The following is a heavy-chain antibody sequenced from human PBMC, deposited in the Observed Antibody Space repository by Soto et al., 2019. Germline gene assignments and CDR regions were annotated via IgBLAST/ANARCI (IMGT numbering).Heavy chain of an antibody. Sequence: QVQLVESGGGVVQPGRSLRLSCAASGFTFSSYGMHWVRQAPGKGLEWVAVISYDGSNKYYADSVKGRFTISRDNSKNTLYLQMNSLRAEDTAEYYCAKGDGTTQAFDIWGQGTMVTVSS. CDR3: AKGDGTTQAFDI. D-gene: IGHD1-7*01. CDR1: GFTFSSYG. V-gene: IGHV3-30*18. J-gene: IGHJ3*02. CDR2: ISYDGSNK.